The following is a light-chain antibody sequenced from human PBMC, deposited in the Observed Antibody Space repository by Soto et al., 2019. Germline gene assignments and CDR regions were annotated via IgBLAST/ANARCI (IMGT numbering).Light chain of an antibody. CDR2: GAS. V-gene: IGKV3-20*01. Sequence: EIVLTQSPGTLSLSPGERATLSCRSSQSVSSNYLAWYQQKSGQAPRLLIYGASNRATGVRERFSGSGSGTDVTLIISRVEPEDFAVYYCHQYGTSPQITFGGGTKVEIK. CDR3: HQYGTSPQIT. CDR1: QSVSSNY. J-gene: IGKJ4*01.